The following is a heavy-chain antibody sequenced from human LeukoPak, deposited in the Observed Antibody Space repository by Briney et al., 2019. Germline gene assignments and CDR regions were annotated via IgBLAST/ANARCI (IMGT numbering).Heavy chain of an antibody. D-gene: IGHD3-22*01. J-gene: IGHJ6*03. CDR1: GFTFSGSA. V-gene: IGHV3-73*01. CDR2: IRSKANSYAT. CDR3: TDEKDSSGYYYYYYMDV. Sequence: GGSLRLSYAASGFTFSGSAMHWVRQASGKGLEWVGRIRSKANSYATAYAASVKGRFTISRDDSKNTAYLQMNSLKTEDTAVYYCTDEKDSSGYYYYYYMDVWGKGTTVTVSS.